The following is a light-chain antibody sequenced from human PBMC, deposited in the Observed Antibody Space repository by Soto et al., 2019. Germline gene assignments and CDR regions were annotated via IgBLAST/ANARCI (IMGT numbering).Light chain of an antibody. CDR1: QSVTSN. V-gene: IGKV3-15*01. J-gene: IGKJ1*01. CDR2: AAS. Sequence: EIGITQSPATLSVFLGERATLSCRASQSVTSNLAWYQQKPGQAPRLLIYAASTRATGIPARFSGSGSGTDFTLTISSLQSEDFAVYYCQQYNDWPQTFGQGTKV. CDR3: QQYNDWPQT.